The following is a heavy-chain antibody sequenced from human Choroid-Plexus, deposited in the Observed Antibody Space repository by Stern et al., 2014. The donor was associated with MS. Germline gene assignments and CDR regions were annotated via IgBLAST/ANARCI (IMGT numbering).Heavy chain of an antibody. V-gene: IGHV1-2*02. Sequence: VQLVESGAEVKKPGASVKVSCKTSGYIFTGYYIHWVRQAPGQGLEWMAWINPNXGGTKYAQKFQGRVTMSRDTSISTAYVELSSRTSDDTAVYYCARDQRGITIFGVVTDYYYLGMDVWGQGTTVTVSS. D-gene: IGHD3-3*01. J-gene: IGHJ6*02. CDR3: ARDQRGITIFGVVTDYYYLGMDV. CDR2: INPNXGGT. CDR1: GYIFTGYY.